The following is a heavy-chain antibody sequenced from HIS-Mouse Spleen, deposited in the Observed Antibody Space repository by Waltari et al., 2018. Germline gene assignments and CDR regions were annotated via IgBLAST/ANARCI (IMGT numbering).Heavy chain of an antibody. CDR1: GGSISSSSYY. J-gene: IGHJ2*01. V-gene: IGHV4-39*07. CDR2: IYYSGGT. CDR3: AREIPYSSSWYDWYFDL. D-gene: IGHD6-13*01. Sequence: QLQLQESGPGLVKPSETLSLTCTVSGGSISSSSYYWGWIRQPPGKWLEWIGSIYYSGGTSYNPSLKSRVTISVDTSKNQFSLKLSSVTAADTAVYYCAREIPYSSSWYDWYFDLWGRGTLVTVSS.